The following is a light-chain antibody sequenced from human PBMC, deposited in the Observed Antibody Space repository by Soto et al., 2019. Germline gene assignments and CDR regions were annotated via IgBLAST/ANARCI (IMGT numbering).Light chain of an antibody. CDR3: QQRSDWAIT. CDR2: DAS. V-gene: IGKV3-11*01. Sequence: IVLTQSPATLSLSPGERATLSCRASQSVRTYLAWYQQKPGQAPRLLIYDASNRAAGIPARFSGSGSGTDFTLTISSLEPEDSAIYYCQQRSDWAITFGQGTRLEIK. CDR1: QSVRTY. J-gene: IGKJ5*01.